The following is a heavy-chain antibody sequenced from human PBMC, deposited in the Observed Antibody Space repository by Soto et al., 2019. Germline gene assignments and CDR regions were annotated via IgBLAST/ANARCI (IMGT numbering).Heavy chain of an antibody. Sequence: QVQLVQSGAEVKKPGASVKVSYKASGYTFTSNGISWVRQAPGQGLEWMGWISAYNGNTNYAEKLQGRVTMTTDTSTSTAYMELRSLRSDDTAVYYCASNYDSSGLRGKYGMDVWGQGTTVTVSS. CDR2: ISAYNGNT. J-gene: IGHJ6*02. CDR3: ASNYDSSGLRGKYGMDV. D-gene: IGHD3-22*01. V-gene: IGHV1-18*01. CDR1: GYTFTSNG.